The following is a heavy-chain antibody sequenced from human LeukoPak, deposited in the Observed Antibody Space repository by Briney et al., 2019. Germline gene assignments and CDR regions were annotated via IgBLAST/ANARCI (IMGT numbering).Heavy chain of an antibody. D-gene: IGHD6-6*01. CDR2: IWYDGSNK. CDR3: AKSAYPGSSSSPFDY. J-gene: IGHJ4*02. V-gene: IGHV3-33*06. Sequence: GGSLRLSCAASGFTFSSYGMHWVRQAPGRGLEWVAVIWYDGSNKYYADSVKGRFTISRDNSKNTLYLQMNSLRAEDTAVYYCAKSAYPGSSSSPFDYWGQGTLVTVSP. CDR1: GFTFSSYG.